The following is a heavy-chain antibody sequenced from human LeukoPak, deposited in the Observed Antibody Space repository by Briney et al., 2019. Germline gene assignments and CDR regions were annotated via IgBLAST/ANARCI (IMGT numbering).Heavy chain of an antibody. Sequence: PSETLSLTCAVYGGSFSGYYWSWIRQPPVKGLEWIGSIYYSGSTYYNPSLKSRVTISVDTSKNQFSLKLSSVTAADTAVYYCARHDHNYYDSSGYEFGGGYWGQGTLVTVSS. CDR1: GGSFSGYY. V-gene: IGHV4-34*01. D-gene: IGHD3-22*01. J-gene: IGHJ4*02. CDR3: ARHDHNYYDSSGYEFGGGY. CDR2: IYYSGST.